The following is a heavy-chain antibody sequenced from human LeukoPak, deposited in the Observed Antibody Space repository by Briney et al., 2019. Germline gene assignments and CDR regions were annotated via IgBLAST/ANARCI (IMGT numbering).Heavy chain of an antibody. CDR2: INTYTGNP. CDR3: ARGTMVRGAIPYMDV. CDR1: GYTFTNYA. D-gene: IGHD3-10*01. J-gene: IGHJ6*03. Sequence: GASVKVSCKASGYTFTNYAMNWVRQAPGQGLEWMGWINTYTGNPTYAQGFTGRFVFSLDTSVSTAYLQISSLKAEDTAVYYCARGTMVRGAIPYMDVWGKGTTVTVSS. V-gene: IGHV7-4-1*02.